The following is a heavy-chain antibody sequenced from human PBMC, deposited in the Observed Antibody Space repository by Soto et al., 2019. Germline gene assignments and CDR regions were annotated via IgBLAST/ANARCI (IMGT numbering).Heavy chain of an antibody. J-gene: IGHJ4*02. Sequence: GGSLRLSCAASGFTFSSYGMHWVRQAPGKGLEWVAVIWYDGSNKYYADSVKGRFTISRDNSKNTLYLQMNSLRAEDTAVYYCAKDAVYNDGLWLMDYRGQGTPVTVSS. CDR2: IWYDGSNK. D-gene: IGHD2-21*01. CDR3: AKDAVYNDGLWLMDY. CDR1: GFTFSSYG. V-gene: IGHV3-33*06.